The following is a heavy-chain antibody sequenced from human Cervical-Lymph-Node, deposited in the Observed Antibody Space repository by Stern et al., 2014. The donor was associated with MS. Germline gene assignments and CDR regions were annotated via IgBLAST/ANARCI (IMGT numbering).Heavy chain of an antibody. CDR1: GYSFTSYW. CDR2: NSPCDSAT. J-gene: IGHJ4*02. Sequence: VQLVESGAEVKKPGESLKISCKGSGYSFTSYWIGWVRQMPGKGLEWMGINSPCDSATRYNPSFQGQVTISADKSISTAYLQWSSLKASDTAMYYCARHCGFRPGCIDYWGQGTLVTVSS. V-gene: IGHV5-51*01. D-gene: IGHD2-21*01. CDR3: ARHCGFRPGCIDY.